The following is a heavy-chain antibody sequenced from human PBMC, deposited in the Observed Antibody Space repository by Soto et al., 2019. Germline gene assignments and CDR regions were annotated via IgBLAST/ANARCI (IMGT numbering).Heavy chain of an antibody. Sequence: PSETLSLTCAASGGSISSGGYSWSWIRQPPGKGLEWIGYIYHSGSTYYNPSLKSRVTISVDRSKNQFSLKLSSVTAADTAVYYCARGYCSGGSCYRSWFDPWGQGTLVTVSS. D-gene: IGHD2-15*01. CDR1: GGSISSGGYS. J-gene: IGHJ5*02. V-gene: IGHV4-30-2*01. CDR2: IYHSGST. CDR3: ARGYCSGGSCYRSWFDP.